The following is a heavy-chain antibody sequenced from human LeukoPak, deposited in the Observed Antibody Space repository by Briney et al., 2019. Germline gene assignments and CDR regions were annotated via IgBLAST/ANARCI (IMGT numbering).Heavy chain of an antibody. CDR3: AKGAAAAGNSWFDP. Sequence: VGSLRLSCAASGFTSSSDAMSWVRQAPGKGLEWVSTISGSDGSAYYADSVKGRFTISRDNSKNTLYLQMNSLRAEDTAVYYCAKGAAAAGNSWFDPWGQGTLVTVSS. J-gene: IGHJ5*02. CDR1: GFTSSSDA. V-gene: IGHV3-23*01. D-gene: IGHD6-13*01. CDR2: ISGSDGSA.